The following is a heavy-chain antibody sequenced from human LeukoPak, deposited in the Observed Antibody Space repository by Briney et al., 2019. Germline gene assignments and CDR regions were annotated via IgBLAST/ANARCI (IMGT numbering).Heavy chain of an antibody. D-gene: IGHD3-22*01. CDR1: GDRVSSNSAA. CDR3: AREESDYDSSGYYLDAFDI. V-gene: IGHV6-1*01. Sequence: SQTLSLTCAISGDRVSSNSAAWNWIRQSPSRGLEWLGRTYYRSKWYNDYAVSVKSRITINPDTSKNQFSLQLNSVTPEDTAVYYCAREESDYDSSGYYLDAFDIWGQGTMVTVSS. CDR2: TYYRSKWYN. J-gene: IGHJ3*02.